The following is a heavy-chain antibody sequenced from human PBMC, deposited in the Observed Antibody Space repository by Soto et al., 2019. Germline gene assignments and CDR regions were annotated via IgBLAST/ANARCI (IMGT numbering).Heavy chain of an antibody. CDR1: VFSLSTSGVG. CDR3: AHSGAMTRRQYFDY. CDR2: IYWDDDK. V-gene: IGHV2-5*02. Sequence: QITLKEAGPTLVKPTQTLTLTCTFSVFSLSTSGVGVGWIRQPPGKALEWLALIYWDDDKRSSPSLKSRLTITKGTSNNPVVLTLTNMDPVDTPTYYCAHSGAMTRRQYFDYWGQGTLVTVSS. D-gene: IGHD2-21*02. J-gene: IGHJ4*02.